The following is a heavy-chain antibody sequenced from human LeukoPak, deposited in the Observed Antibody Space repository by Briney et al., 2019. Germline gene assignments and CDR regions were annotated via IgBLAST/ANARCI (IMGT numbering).Heavy chain of an antibody. CDR1: GDSFSSGDNH. J-gene: IGHJ4*02. V-gene: IGHV4-30-4*01. CDR3: ARAAAVTNSWYYFDY. D-gene: IGHD6-13*01. CDR2: IRYGGST. Sequence: SETLSLTCTVSGDSFSSGDNHWSWIRQPPGKGLEWIGYIRYGGSTYYNPSLKSRVIISVDMSKNQFSLSLNSLSAADSAVYYCARAAAVTNSWYYFDYWGQGTLVTVSS.